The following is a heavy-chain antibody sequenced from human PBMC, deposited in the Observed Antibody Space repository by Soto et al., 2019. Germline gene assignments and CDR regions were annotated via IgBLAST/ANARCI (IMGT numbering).Heavy chain of an antibody. D-gene: IGHD2-8*01. CDR2: MNPNSGNT. J-gene: IGHJ5*02. CDR1: GYTFTSYD. V-gene: IGHV1-8*01. CDR3: ALAKRRLMVYAHWFDP. Sequence: QVPLVQSGAEVKKPGASVKVSCKASGYTFTSYDINWVRQATGQGLEWMGWMNPNSGNTGYAQKFQGRVTMTRNTSISTAYMELSSLRSEDTAVYYCALAKRRLMVYAHWFDPWGQGTLVTVSS.